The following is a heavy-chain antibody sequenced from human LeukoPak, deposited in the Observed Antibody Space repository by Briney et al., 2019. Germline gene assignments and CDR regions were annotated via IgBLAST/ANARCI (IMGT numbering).Heavy chain of an antibody. J-gene: IGHJ4*02. Sequence: QTGGSLRLSCAASGFTFSSYGMHWVRQAPGKGLEWVAVISYDGSNKYYADSVKGRFTISRDNSKNTLYLQMNSLRAEDTAVYYCAKEIVTMPTVTTGGDYWGQGTLVTVSS. D-gene: IGHD4-17*01. CDR1: GFTFSSYG. V-gene: IGHV3-30*18. CDR3: AKEIVTMPTVTTGGDY. CDR2: ISYDGSNK.